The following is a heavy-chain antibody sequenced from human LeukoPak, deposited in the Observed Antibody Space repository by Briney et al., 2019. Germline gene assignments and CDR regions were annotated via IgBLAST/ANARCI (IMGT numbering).Heavy chain of an antibody. Sequence: SVKVSCKASGVTFSTYAINWVRQAPGQRLEWMGGIIPIFGAADYAQKFQGRVTITTDESTNTAYMELSSLTSEDTAVYYCAIAKVGGPTYYYMDVWGTGTTVTVSS. CDR1: GVTFSTYA. J-gene: IGHJ6*03. D-gene: IGHD1-26*01. CDR2: IIPIFGAA. CDR3: AIAKVGGPTYYYMDV. V-gene: IGHV1-69*05.